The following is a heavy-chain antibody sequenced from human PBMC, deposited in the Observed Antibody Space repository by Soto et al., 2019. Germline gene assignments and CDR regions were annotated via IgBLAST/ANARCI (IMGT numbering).Heavy chain of an antibody. Sequence: GGSLRLSCAASGFTFSSYWMHWVRQAPGKGLVWVSRINSDGSSTSYADSVKGRFTISRDNAKNTLYLQMNSLRAEDTAVYYCARGSASWDYYGMDVWGQGTTVTVSS. CDR3: ARGSASWDYYGMDV. CDR1: GFTFSSYW. CDR2: INSDGSST. J-gene: IGHJ6*02. V-gene: IGHV3-74*01. D-gene: IGHD6-25*01.